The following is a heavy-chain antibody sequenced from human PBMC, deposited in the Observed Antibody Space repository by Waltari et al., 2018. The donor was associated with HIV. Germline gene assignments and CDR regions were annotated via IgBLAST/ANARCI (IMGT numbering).Heavy chain of an antibody. CDR3: ARFDPRIVGAVDY. CDR2: MNPNSGNT. CDR1: GYTLTSYD. Sequence: QVQLVQSGAEVNKPGASLKVYCKASGYTLTSYDINWVRQATGQGLEGMGWMNPNSGNTGYAQKFQGRVTMTRNTSISTAYMELSSLRSEDTAVYYCARFDPRIVGAVDYWGQGTLVTVSS. D-gene: IGHD1-26*01. J-gene: IGHJ4*02. V-gene: IGHV1-8*01.